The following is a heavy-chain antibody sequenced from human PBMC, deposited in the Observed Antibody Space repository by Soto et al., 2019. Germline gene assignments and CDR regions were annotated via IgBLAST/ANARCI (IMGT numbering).Heavy chain of an antibody. V-gene: IGHV3-30*03. CDR2: ISNDGSKK. Sequence: GGSLRLSCAASGFVFNNYGMHWVRQAPGKGLEWVAFISNDGSKKYYADSVKGRFTISRDNSENTVYLQMTSLRPDDTAVFYCARDVAMPSGLGLGYWGQGTLVTVSS. CDR3: ARDVAMPSGLGLGY. J-gene: IGHJ4*02. D-gene: IGHD6-19*01. CDR1: GFVFNNYG.